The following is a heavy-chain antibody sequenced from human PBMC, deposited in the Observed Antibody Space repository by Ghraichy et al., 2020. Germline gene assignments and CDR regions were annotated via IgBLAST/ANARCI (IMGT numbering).Heavy chain of an antibody. CDR2: INHGGST. CDR3: ARDADYGGPNDY. V-gene: IGHV4-34*01. J-gene: IGHJ4*02. Sequence: ETLSLTCSVYGGSFSGYYWSWIRQPPGKGLEWVGEINHGGSTNYNPSLKSRVTISIDTSKKQFSLKLTSVTAADTAVYYCARDADYGGPNDYWGQGTVVTVSS. CDR1: GGSFSGYY. D-gene: IGHD4-23*01.